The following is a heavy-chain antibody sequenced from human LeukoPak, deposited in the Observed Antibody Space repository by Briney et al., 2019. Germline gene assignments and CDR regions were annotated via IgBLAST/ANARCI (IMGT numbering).Heavy chain of an antibody. CDR1: EFAFSVYE. Sequence: GGSLRLSCAASEFAFSVYEMYWVRQAPGKGLEWVSYISSSGDTRYYADSVKGRFTISRDNAKNSLYLQMNSLRAEDTAVYYCATLTVASTFDYWGQGGLVTVSS. V-gene: IGHV3-48*03. J-gene: IGHJ4*02. CDR3: ATLTVASTFDY. D-gene: IGHD6-19*01. CDR2: ISSSGDTR.